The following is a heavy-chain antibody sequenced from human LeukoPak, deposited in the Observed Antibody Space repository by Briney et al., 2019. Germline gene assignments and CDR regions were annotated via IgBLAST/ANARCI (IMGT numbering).Heavy chain of an antibody. D-gene: IGHD2-2*01. V-gene: IGHV3-21*01. Sequence: GGSLRLSCAASGFTFSSYAMHWVRQAPGKGLEWVSSISGTSSYIYYADSVKGRFTISRDNAKNSLYLQMNSLRAEDTAVYYCASFPLVWGQGTLVTVSS. J-gene: IGHJ4*02. CDR2: ISGTSSYI. CDR3: ASFPLV. CDR1: GFTFSSYA.